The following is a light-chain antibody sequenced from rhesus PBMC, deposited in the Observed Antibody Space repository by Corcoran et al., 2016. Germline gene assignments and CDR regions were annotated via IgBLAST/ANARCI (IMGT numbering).Light chain of an antibody. V-gene: IGKV1-22*01. CDR2: KAS. CDR1: QSISSW. CDR3: LQSSSSPFT. J-gene: IGKJ3*01. Sequence: DIQMTQSPSSLSASVGDTVTITRRASQSISSWLDWYQQKQGKAPKPLIYKASRLQSGVPSRFSGLGSGTAFTLPISSLQPEDFATYYCLQSSSSPFTFGPGTKLDI.